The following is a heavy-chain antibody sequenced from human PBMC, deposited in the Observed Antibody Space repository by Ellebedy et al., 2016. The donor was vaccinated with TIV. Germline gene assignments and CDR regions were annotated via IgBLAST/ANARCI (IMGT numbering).Heavy chain of an antibody. D-gene: IGHD3-10*02. CDR1: GSTFSTYA. J-gene: IGHJ4*02. Sequence: GGSLRLXXAASGSTFSTYAMSSVRQAPGKGLEWVSGITDTGAFTHYADSVKGRFTISRDQSRNTLYLQMNSLRAEDTAVYYCAKGGLGADMFFDCWGQGTLVTVTS. CDR3: AKGGLGADMFFDC. V-gene: IGHV3-23*01. CDR2: ITDTGAFT.